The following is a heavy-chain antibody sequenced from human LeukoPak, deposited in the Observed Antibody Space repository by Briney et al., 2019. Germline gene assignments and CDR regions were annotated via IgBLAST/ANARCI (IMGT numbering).Heavy chain of an antibody. D-gene: IGHD3-22*01. CDR1: SGSISNSNYH. J-gene: IGHJ3*02. V-gene: IGHV4-61*01. CDR2: IYYSGST. Sequence: PSETLSLTCTVSSGSISNSNYHWSWIRQPPGKGLECIGFIYYSGSTNYNPSLKSRVTISVDTSKNQFSLKLSSVTAADTAVYYCARARNYYDSSDYYYEGDAFDIWGQGTMVTVSS. CDR3: ARARNYYDSSDYYYEGDAFDI.